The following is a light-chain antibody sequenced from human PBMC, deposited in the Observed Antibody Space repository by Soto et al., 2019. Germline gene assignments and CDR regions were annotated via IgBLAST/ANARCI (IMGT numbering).Light chain of an antibody. CDR2: GAS. V-gene: IGKV3-15*01. CDR1: QSVSSN. Sequence: EIVLTQSPGILSLSPGEGATLSCRASQSVSSNYIAWFQQKPGQAPRLLIYGASTRATGIPARFSGSGSGTEFTLTISSLQSEDFAVYYCQQYNNWPITFGQGTRLEIK. J-gene: IGKJ5*01. CDR3: QQYNNWPIT.